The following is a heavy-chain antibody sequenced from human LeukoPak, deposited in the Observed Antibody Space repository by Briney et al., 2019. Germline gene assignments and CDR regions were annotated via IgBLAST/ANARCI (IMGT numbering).Heavy chain of an antibody. CDR3: ARDYYDSSPYYYYGMDV. J-gene: IGHJ6*02. D-gene: IGHD3-22*01. V-gene: IGHV1-2*02. Sequence: ASVKVSCTASGYTFTGYYMHWVRQAPGQGLEWMGWINPNSGGTNYAQKFQGRVTMTRDTSISTAYMELSRLRSDDTAVYYCARDYYDSSPYYYYGMDVWGQGTTVTVSS. CDR2: INPNSGGT. CDR1: GYTFTGYY.